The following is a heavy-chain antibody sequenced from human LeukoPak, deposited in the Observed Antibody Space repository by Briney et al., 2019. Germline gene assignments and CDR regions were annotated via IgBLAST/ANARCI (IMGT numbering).Heavy chain of an antibody. J-gene: IGHJ1*01. CDR2: IYSDGNT. V-gene: IGHV3-53*01. CDR3: VREREGSNSEH. Sequence: GGSLRLSCAASGFTVSNNRLSWVRQAPGMGLEWVSTIYSDGNTYYPDSVKGRFTISRDGSKNTLYLLLNSLRTEDTAIYYCVREREGSNSEHWGQGTLVTVSS. CDR1: GFTVSNNR. D-gene: IGHD1-26*01.